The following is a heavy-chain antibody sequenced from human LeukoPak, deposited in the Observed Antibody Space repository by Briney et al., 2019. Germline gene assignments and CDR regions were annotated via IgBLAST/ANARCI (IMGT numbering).Heavy chain of an antibody. V-gene: IGHV1-18*01. J-gene: IGHJ5*02. CDR1: GYTFTSYG. CDR3: ATTPGDYYDSSGFDP. CDR2: ISAYNGNT. Sequence: ASVTVSCKASGYTFTSYGISGVRQAPGQGLEWMGWISAYNGNTNYAQKLQGRVTMTTDTSTSTAYMELRSLRSDDTAVYYCATTPGDYYDSSGFDPWGQGTLVTVSS. D-gene: IGHD3-22*01.